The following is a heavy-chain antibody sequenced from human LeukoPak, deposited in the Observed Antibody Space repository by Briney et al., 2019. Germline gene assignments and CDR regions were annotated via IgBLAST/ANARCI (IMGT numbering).Heavy chain of an antibody. J-gene: IGHJ4*02. Sequence: GGSLRLSCAASGFTFSDYYMSWIRQAPGKGLEWVSYITTGSTTYYADSVKGRFTISRDNAKNSLYLQMNSLRAEDTAVYYCARDRGTYCGGDCSQYYFDYWGQGTLVTVSS. CDR3: ARDRGTYCGGDCSQYYFDY. V-gene: IGHV3-11*04. CDR1: GFTFSDYY. CDR2: ITTGSTT. D-gene: IGHD2-21*01.